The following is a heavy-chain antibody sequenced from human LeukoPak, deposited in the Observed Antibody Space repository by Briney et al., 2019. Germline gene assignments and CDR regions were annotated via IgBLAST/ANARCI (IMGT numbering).Heavy chain of an antibody. CDR1: GGSISSYY. Sequence: SETLSLTCTVSGGSISSYYWSWIRQPAGKGLGWIGRIYTSGSTNYNPSLKSRVTISVDTSKNQFSLKLSSVTAADTAVYYCARDSGTTGEVKFDPWGQGMLVTVSS. J-gene: IGHJ5*02. CDR3: ARDSGTTGEVKFDP. CDR2: IYTSGST. V-gene: IGHV4-4*07. D-gene: IGHD3-10*01.